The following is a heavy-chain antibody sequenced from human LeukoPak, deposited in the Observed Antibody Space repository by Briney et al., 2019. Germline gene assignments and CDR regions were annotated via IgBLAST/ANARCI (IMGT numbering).Heavy chain of an antibody. CDR2: ISSSGSTI. CDR1: GFTFSSYG. J-gene: IGHJ6*04. D-gene: IGHD3-9*01. V-gene: IGHV3-48*03. CDR3: ARLGWYYDILTGYSYYYYGMDV. Sequence: GGSLRLSCAASGFTFSSYGMNWVRQAPGKGLEWVSYISSSGSTIYYADSVKGRFTISRDNAKNSLYLQMNSLRAEDAAVYYCARLGWYYDILTGYSYYYYGMDVWGKGATVTVSS.